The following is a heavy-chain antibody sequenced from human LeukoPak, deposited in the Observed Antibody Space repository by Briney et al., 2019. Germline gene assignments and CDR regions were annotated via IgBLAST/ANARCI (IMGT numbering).Heavy chain of an antibody. CDR1: GFTFSSYA. CDR2: ISYDGSNK. CDR3: ARGHSGYSSSRSNY. V-gene: IGHV3-30-3*01. Sequence: GRSLRLSCAASGFTFSSYAMHWVRQAPGKGLEWVAVISYDGSNKYYADSVKGRFTISRDNSKNTLYLQMNSLRAEDTAVYYCARGHSGYSSSRSNYWGQGTLVTVSS. J-gene: IGHJ4*02. D-gene: IGHD6-13*01.